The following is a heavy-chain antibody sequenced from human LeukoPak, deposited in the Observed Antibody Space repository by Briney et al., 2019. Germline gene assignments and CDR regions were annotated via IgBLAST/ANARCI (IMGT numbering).Heavy chain of an antibody. V-gene: IGHV4-59*08. Sequence: SETLSLTCTVPGGSISTYYWTWIRQPPGKELEWIGYIYYTGNTNYNPALKSRVTISLDTSRNQFSLRLSSVTAADTAVYYCARRVTGRGTFYFDYWGQGSLITVSS. CDR1: GGSISTYY. D-gene: IGHD3-16*01. CDR2: IYYTGNT. CDR3: ARRVTGRGTFYFDY. J-gene: IGHJ4*02.